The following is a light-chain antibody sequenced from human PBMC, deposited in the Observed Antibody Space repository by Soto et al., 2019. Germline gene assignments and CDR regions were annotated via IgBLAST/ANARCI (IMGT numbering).Light chain of an antibody. CDR1: QSVLYSSNNKNY. CDR3: QQYYSTPQT. Sequence: DIVMTQSPDSLAVSLGERATINCKSSQSVLYSSNNKNYLAWYQQKPGQPPKLLIYWASTRESGVPDRFSGSGSGTDFTLTLSSLQAADVAVYYCQQYYSTPQTFGQGTKVELK. J-gene: IGKJ1*01. V-gene: IGKV4-1*01. CDR2: WAS.